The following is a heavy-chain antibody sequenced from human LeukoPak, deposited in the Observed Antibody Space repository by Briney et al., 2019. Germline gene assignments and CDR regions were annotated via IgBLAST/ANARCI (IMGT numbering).Heavy chain of an antibody. CDR3: VRDFDWGPDY. CDR2: IYGHDGGT. D-gene: IGHD3-9*01. CDR1: GYTFTGHY. J-gene: IGHJ4*02. Sequence: GASVKVSCKATGYTFTGHYLHWVRQAPGQGLEWMGWIYGHDGGTNFAQKFQDRVTMTRDTSITTAYMELTSLTPDDTAVYYCVRDFDWGPDYWGQGTLVTVSS. V-gene: IGHV1-2*02.